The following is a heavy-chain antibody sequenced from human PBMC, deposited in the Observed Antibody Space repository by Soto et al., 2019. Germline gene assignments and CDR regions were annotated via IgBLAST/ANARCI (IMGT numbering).Heavy chain of an antibody. Sequence: PGGSLRLSCAASGFTFSSYAMHWVRQAPGKGLEWVAVISYYGSNKYYADSVKGRFTISRDNSKNTLYLQMNSLRAEDTAVYYCARGSRTTQAFDYWGQGTLVTVSS. CDR1: GFTFSSYA. CDR3: ARGSRTTQAFDY. D-gene: IGHD4-4*01. J-gene: IGHJ4*02. CDR2: ISYYGSNK. V-gene: IGHV3-30-3*01.